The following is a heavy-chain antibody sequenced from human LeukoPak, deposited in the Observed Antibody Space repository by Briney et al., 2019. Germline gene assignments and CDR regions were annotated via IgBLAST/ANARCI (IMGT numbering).Heavy chain of an antibody. V-gene: IGHV3-53*01. CDR2: IYSGGST. CDR1: GFTVSSNY. J-gene: IGHJ4*02. CDR3: ARVGRYSYGYPYYFDY. D-gene: IGHD5-18*01. Sequence: PGGSLRLSCAASGFTVSSNYMSWVRQAPGKGLEWVSVIYSGGSTYYADSVKGRFTIPRDNSKNTLYLQMNGLRAEDTAVYYCARVGRYSYGYPYYFDYWGQGTLVTISS.